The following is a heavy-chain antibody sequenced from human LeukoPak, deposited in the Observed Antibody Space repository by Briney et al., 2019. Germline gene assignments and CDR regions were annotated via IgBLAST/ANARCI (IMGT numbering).Heavy chain of an antibody. CDR2: MNQDGSEK. CDR3: ATFIPWVVGDL. J-gene: IGHJ6*02. V-gene: IGHV3-7*01. CDR1: GFTFSEAW. Sequence: GGSLRLSCAASGFTFSEAWMSWVRQAPGKGLEWVSNMNQDGSEKVYVDSVKGRFTISRDDAKNSLYLQMSSLRPEDTAVYYWATFIPWVVGDLWGPGTPLPLSS. D-gene: IGHD2-15*01.